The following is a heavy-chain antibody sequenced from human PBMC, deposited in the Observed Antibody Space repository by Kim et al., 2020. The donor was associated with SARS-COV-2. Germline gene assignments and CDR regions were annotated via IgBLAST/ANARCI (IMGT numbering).Heavy chain of an antibody. CDR1: GYTFTSYA. J-gene: IGHJ5*02. CDR2: INAGNGNT. CDR3: ARARILWWDGRVVTNNWFDP. Sequence: ASVKVSCKASGYTFTSYAMHWVRQAPGQRLEWMGWINAGNGNTKYSQKFQGRVTITRDTSASTAYMELSSLRSEDTAVYYCARARILWWDGRVVTNNWFDPWGQGTLVTVSS. V-gene: IGHV1-3*01. D-gene: IGHD2-21*01.